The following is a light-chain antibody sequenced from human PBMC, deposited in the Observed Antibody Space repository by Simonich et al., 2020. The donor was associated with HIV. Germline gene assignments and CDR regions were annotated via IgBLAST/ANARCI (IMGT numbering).Light chain of an antibody. CDR2: DTS. J-gene: IGKJ4*01. V-gene: IGKV1-33*01. CDR3: QQYNNLPLT. Sequence: DIQMTQSPSSLSASVGDRVTITCQASQDISTFLNWYQQKAGKAPKLLIYDTSNFETGVPSRFSGSGSGTDFTFTISSLQPEDVATYYCQQYNNLPLTFGGGTKVEIK. CDR1: QDISTF.